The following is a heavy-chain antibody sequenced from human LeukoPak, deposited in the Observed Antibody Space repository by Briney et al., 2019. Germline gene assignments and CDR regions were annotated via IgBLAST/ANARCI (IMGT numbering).Heavy chain of an antibody. D-gene: IGHD3-10*01. V-gene: IGHV4-38-2*02. CDR3: ASSAFYGSGMRA. J-gene: IGHJ5*02. Sequence: SETLSLTCTVSGYSISSSYYWGWIRQPPGKGLEWIGSIYYSGSTYYNPSLKSRVTISVDTSKNQFSLKLSSVTAADTAVYYCASSAFYGSGMRAWGQGTLVTASS. CDR2: IYYSGST. CDR1: GYSISSSYY.